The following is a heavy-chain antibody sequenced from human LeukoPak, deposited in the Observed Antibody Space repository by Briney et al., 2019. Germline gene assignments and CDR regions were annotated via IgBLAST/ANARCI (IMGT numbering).Heavy chain of an antibody. D-gene: IGHD6-19*01. CDR2: IKQDGSEK. V-gene: IGHV3-7*01. CDR1: GFTFSSYW. J-gene: IGHJ4*02. Sequence: GGSLRLSCAASGFTFSSYWMSWVRQAPGKGLEWVANIKQDGSEKYYVDSVRGRFTISRDNAKNSLYLQMNSLRAEDTAVYYCAREIGYSSGWPTYYFDYWGQGTLVTVSS. CDR3: AREIGYSSGWPTYYFDY.